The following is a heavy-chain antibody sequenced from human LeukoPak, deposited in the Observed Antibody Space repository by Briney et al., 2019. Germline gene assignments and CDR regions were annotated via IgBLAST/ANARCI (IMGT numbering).Heavy chain of an antibody. Sequence: GGSLRLSCAASGFTFSSYAMSWVRQAPGKGLEWVSAISGSGGSTYYADSVKGRFTISRDNSKNTLYLQRTSLRAEDTAVYYCAKGYGYYFDYWGQGTLVTVSS. V-gene: IGHV3-23*01. CDR1: GFTFSSYA. J-gene: IGHJ4*02. CDR3: AKGYGYYFDY. CDR2: ISGSGGST. D-gene: IGHD4-17*01.